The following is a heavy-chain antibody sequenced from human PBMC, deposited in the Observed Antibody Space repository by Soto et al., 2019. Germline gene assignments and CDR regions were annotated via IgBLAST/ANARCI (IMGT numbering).Heavy chain of an antibody. CDR2: ISYDGSNK. V-gene: IGHV3-30-3*01. D-gene: IGHD3-16*01. CDR3: ARAYEGDYFDY. J-gene: IGHJ4*02. CDR1: GFTFSSYA. Sequence: QVQLVESGGGVVQPGRSLRLSCAASGFTFSSYAMHWVRQAPGKGLEWVAVISYDGSNKYYADSVKGRFTISRDNSKNTLYLQMNSLRAEDTGVYSCARAYEGDYFDYWGQGTLVTVSS.